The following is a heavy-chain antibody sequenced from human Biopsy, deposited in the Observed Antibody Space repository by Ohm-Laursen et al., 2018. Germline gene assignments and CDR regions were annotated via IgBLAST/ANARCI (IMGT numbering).Heavy chain of an antibody. D-gene: IGHD3-3*01. Sequence: GTLSLTCTVSGASVSSHYWSWIRQPPGKGLEWLGYIHGSGNTYYNPSLKRRVTIMVDPSKKQFSLKLNAVTAADTPVYYCSKGITVYGVVLPYYIDDWGQGTLVTVSS. CDR1: GASVSSHY. CDR3: SKGITVYGVVLPYYIDD. CDR2: IHGSGNT. V-gene: IGHV4-59*02. J-gene: IGHJ4*02.